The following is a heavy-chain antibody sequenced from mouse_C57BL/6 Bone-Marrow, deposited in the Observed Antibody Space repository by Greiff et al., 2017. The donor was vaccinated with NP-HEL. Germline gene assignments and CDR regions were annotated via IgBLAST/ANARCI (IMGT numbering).Heavy chain of an antibody. V-gene: IGHV1-82*01. CDR1: GYAFSSSW. D-gene: IGHD1-1*01. Sequence: VKLMESGPELVKPGASVKISCKASGYAFSSSWMNWVKQRPGKGLEWIGRIYPGDGDTNYNGKFKGKATLTADKSSSTADMQLSSLTSEDSAVYFCARALIYYYRSSDYWGQGTPLPVSS. CDR2: IYPGDGDT. CDR3: ARALIYYYRSSDY. J-gene: IGHJ2*01.